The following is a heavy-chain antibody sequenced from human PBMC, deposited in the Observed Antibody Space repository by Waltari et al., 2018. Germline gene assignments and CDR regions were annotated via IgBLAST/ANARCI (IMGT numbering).Heavy chain of an antibody. V-gene: IGHV3-30*02. Sequence: QVQLAESGGGVVQPGGSLRLSCAASGFTFSDYAMHWVRQAPGKGLEWVTLITYDGSNKYYADSVKRRFTISRDDSKNTLHLQMNSLRDEDTAIYYCARERRGYYAEYWGQGTLVTVSS. J-gene: IGHJ4*02. CDR2: ITYDGSNK. CDR3: ARERRGYYAEY. CDR1: GFTFSDYA.